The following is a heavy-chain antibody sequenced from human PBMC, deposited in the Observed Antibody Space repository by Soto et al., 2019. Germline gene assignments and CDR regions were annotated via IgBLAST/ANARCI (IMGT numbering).Heavy chain of an antibody. CDR2: INPSGGST. D-gene: IGHD3-22*01. CDR1: GYTFTSYY. J-gene: IGHJ4*02. CDR3: ARGLIYDSSGYYFDY. Sequence: ASVEVSCKACGYTFTSYYMHSVRQAPGQGLEWMGIINPSGGSTRYAQKFQGRVTMTRDTSTSTVYMELSSLRSEDTAVYYCARGLIYDSSGYYFDYWGQGTLVTVS. V-gene: IGHV1-46*01.